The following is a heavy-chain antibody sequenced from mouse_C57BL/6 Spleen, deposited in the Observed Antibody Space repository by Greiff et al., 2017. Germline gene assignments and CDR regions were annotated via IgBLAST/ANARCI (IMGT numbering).Heavy chain of an antibody. D-gene: IGHD1-1*01. Sequence: QVQLQQSGAELVKPGASVKLSCKASGYTFTEYTIHWVKQRSGQGLEWIGWFYPGSGSIKYNEKFKDKATLTADKSSSSVYMELSRLTSEDSAVYFCARHEDPSYYGSSYGYFDVWGTGTTVTVSS. CDR2: FYPGSGSI. CDR1: GYTFTEYT. J-gene: IGHJ1*03. V-gene: IGHV1-62-2*01. CDR3: ARHEDPSYYGSSYGYFDV.